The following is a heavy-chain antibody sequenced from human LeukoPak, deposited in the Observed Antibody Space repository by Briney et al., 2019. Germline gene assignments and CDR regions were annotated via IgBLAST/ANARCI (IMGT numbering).Heavy chain of an antibody. Sequence: SETLSLTCTVSGGSISSGEYSWSWIRQPPGKGLEWIGYIYYSGTTNYNPSLKSRVTISVDTSKNQFSLKVNSVTAADTAVYYCVRSKSGTYGWFDPWGQGTLVTVSS. CDR3: VRSKSGTYGWFDP. J-gene: IGHJ5*02. CDR1: GGSISSGEYS. V-gene: IGHV4-61*08. CDR2: IYYSGTT. D-gene: IGHD4-17*01.